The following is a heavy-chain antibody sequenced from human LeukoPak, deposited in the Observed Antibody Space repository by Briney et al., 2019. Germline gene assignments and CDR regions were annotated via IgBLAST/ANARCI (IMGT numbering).Heavy chain of an antibody. Sequence: GGSLRLSCAASGFTFSSYAMSWVRQAPGKGLEWVSAISGSGGSTYYADSVKGRFTISRDNSKNTLYLQMNSLRAEDTAVYYCAKQVVVVPAAVLGGPGWFDPWGQGTLVTVSS. V-gene: IGHV3-23*01. CDR2: ISGSGGST. CDR1: GFTFSSYA. D-gene: IGHD2-2*01. J-gene: IGHJ5*02. CDR3: AKQVVVVPAAVLGGPGWFDP.